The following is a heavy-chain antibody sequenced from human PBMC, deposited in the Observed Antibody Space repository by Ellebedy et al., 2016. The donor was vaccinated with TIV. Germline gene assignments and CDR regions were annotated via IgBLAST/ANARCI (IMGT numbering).Heavy chain of an antibody. CDR1: GGSISSYY. J-gene: IGHJ4*02. V-gene: IGHV4-4*07. Sequence: SETLSLXXTVSGGSISSYYWSWIRQPAGKGLEWIGRIYTSGSTNYNPSLKSRVTMSVDTSKNQFSLKLSSVTAADTAVYYCARVTVDHPPKWGYGDYIGGYFDYWGQGTLVTVSS. CDR3: ARVTVDHPPKWGYGDYIGGYFDY. D-gene: IGHD4-17*01. CDR2: IYTSGST.